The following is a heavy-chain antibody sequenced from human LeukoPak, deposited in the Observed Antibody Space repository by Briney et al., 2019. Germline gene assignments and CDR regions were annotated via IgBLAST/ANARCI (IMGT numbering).Heavy chain of an antibody. CDR1: GGSISSYY. CDR3: ARHRDIVVVPAASRRLGGPIDY. CDR2: IYYSGST. V-gene: IGHV4-59*01. J-gene: IGHJ4*02. Sequence: SETLSLTCTVSGGSISSYYWSWIRQPPGKGLEWIGYIYYSGSTNYNPSLKSRVTISVDTSKNQFSLKLSSVTAADTAVYYCARHRDIVVVPAASRRLGGPIDYWGQGTLVTVSS. D-gene: IGHD2-2*01.